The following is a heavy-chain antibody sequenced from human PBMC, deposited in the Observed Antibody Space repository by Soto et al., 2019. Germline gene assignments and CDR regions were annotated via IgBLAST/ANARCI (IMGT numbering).Heavy chain of an antibody. D-gene: IGHD6-19*01. CDR3: AREVRTSGWFRRLDS. J-gene: IGHJ4*02. CDR1: GFTFNDYY. Sequence: GGALRLSCAVSGFTFNDYYMSWIRQAPGKGLEWISYISGGGSTTYHADSVRGRFTISRDNAKNSLFLQMNSLRAEDTAVYYCAREVRTSGWFRRLDSWGQGILVTVSS. V-gene: IGHV3-11*01. CDR2: ISGGGSTT.